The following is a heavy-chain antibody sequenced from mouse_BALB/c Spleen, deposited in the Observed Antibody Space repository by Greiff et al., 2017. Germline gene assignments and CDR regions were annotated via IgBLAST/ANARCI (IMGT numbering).Heavy chain of an antibody. CDR2: ISSGGST. CDR1: GFTFSSYA. CDR3: ARGDYDYPWFAY. D-gene: IGHD2-4*01. J-gene: IGHJ3*01. Sequence: EVQGVESGGGLVKPGGSLKLSCAASGFTFSSYAMSWVRQTPEKRLEWVASISSGGSTYYPDSVKGRFTISIDNARNILYLQMSSLRSEDTAMYYCARGDYDYPWFAYWGQGTLVTVSA. V-gene: IGHV5-6-5*01.